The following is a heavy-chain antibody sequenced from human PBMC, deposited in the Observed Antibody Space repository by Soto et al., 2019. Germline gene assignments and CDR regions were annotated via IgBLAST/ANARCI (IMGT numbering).Heavy chain of an antibody. CDR1: GFTFSSYW. D-gene: IGHD2-2*01. Sequence: EVQLVESGGGLVQPGGSLRLSCAASGFTFSSYWMHWVRQAPGKGLVWVSRINSDGSSTSYADSVKGRFTISRHNAKNTGYLQMNSLRAEDTAVYYCARHPIDCSSTSCYAGYNYYYGMVVWGQGTTVTVSS. CDR2: INSDGSST. J-gene: IGHJ6*02. CDR3: ARHPIDCSSTSCYAGYNYYYGMVV. V-gene: IGHV3-74*01.